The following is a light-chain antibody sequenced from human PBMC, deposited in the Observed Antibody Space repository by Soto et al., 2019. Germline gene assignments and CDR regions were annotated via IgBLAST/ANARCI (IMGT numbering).Light chain of an antibody. V-gene: IGLV2-14*01. CDR1: SSDVGGYDY. CDR3: SSYTSSITLVV. J-gene: IGLJ2*01. CDR2: DVR. Sequence: QSALTQPASVSGSPGQSITISCTGTSSDVGGYDYVSWYQQHPGKAPKLMIYDVRNRPSGVPNRFSASKSGNTASPTISGLQPADEAEYYCSSYTSSITLVVFGGGTKLTVL.